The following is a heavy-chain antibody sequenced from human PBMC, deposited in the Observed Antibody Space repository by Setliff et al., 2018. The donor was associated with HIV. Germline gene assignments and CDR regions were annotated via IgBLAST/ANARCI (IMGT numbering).Heavy chain of an antibody. V-gene: IGHV1-69*13. CDR1: GGTFSSYA. D-gene: IGHD6-13*01. J-gene: IGHJ3*02. Sequence: SVKVSCKASGGTFSSYAITWVRQAPGQGLEWMGGIIPIFGTANYAQKFQARVTITADESTSTAYMELSSLRSEDTAEYYCARDGSSTWTGVRAFDIWGQGTMVT. CDR3: ARDGSSTWTGVRAFDI. CDR2: IIPIFGTA.